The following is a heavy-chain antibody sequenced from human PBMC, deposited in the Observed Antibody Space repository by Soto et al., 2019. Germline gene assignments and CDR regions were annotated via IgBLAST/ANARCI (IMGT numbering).Heavy chain of an antibody. CDR2: IYYSGST. CDR3: AAESLEEWEIDY. J-gene: IGHJ4*02. Sequence: SETLSLTCTVSGGSISSGGYYWSWIRQHPGKGLEWIGYIYYSGSTYYNPSLKSRVTISVDTSKNQFSLKLSSVAAADTAVYYCAAESLEEWEIDYWGQGTLVTVSS. D-gene: IGHD1-26*01. V-gene: IGHV4-31*03. CDR1: GGSISSGGYY.